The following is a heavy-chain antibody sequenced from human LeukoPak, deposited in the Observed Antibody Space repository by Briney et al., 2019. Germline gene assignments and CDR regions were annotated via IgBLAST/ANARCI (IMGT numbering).Heavy chain of an antibody. CDR3: ARDRPGDILTGYGDY. V-gene: IGHV1-2*02. CDR1: GYTFTGYY. J-gene: IGHJ4*02. Sequence: ASVRVSCKASGYTFTGYYMHWVRQAPGQGLEWMGWINPNSGGTNYAQKFQGRVTMTRDTSISTAYMELSRLRSDDTAVYYCARDRPGDILTGYGDYWGQGTPVTVSS. CDR2: INPNSGGT. D-gene: IGHD3-9*01.